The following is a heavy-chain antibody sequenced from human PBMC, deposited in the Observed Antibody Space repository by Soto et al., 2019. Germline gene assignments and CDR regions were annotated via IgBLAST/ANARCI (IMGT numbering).Heavy chain of an antibody. V-gene: IGHV3-74*01. D-gene: IGHD5-12*01. CDR3: ARDQYSGYVDY. CDR1: GFTFSSYC. J-gene: IGHJ4*02. CDR2: INSDGSST. Sequence: EVQLVESGGGLVQPGGSLRLSCAASGFTFSSYCMPWVLQAPGKGRVWVSRINSDGSSTSYADSVKGRFTISRDNAKNTLYLHRHSLRAEDTDVYSCARDQYSGYVDYWGQGTLVTVSS.